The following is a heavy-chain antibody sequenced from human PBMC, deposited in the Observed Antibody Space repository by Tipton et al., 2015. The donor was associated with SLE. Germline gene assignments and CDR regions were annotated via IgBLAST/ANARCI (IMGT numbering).Heavy chain of an antibody. D-gene: IGHD6-13*01. CDR3: AKVTAAAGPGVFDY. V-gene: IGHV3-30*02. CDR2: IRNDGINK. J-gene: IGHJ4*02. CDR1: GFTFNTYA. Sequence: SLRLSCAASGFTFNTYAMHWVRQAPGKGLAWVAFIRNDGINKYYADSVKGRFTISRDNSKNTLYLQMNSLRTEDTAIYYCAKVTAAAGPGVFDYWGQGTLVTVSS.